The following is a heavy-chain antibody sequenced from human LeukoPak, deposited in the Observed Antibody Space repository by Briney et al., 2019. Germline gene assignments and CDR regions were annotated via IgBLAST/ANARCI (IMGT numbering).Heavy chain of an antibody. J-gene: IGHJ4*02. Sequence: GGSLRLSCAASGFTFSSYGMHWVRQAPGKGLEWVAFIRYDGTNKYYADSVKGRFTISRDNSKNTLDLQMNSLRVEDTAVYYCAKYYRESSGASPLDNWGQGTGVTVSS. V-gene: IGHV3-30*02. CDR3: AKYYRESSGASPLDN. D-gene: IGHD3-22*01. CDR1: GFTFSSYG. CDR2: IRYDGTNK.